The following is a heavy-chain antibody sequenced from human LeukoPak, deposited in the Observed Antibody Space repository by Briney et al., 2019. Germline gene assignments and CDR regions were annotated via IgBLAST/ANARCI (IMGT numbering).Heavy chain of an antibody. J-gene: IGHJ5*02. CDR3: ARFPIVVVPAAQGDNWFDP. D-gene: IGHD2-2*01. CDR2: MNPNSGGT. CDR1: GYTFTGYY. V-gene: IGHV1-2*02. Sequence: ASVKVSCKASGYTFTGYYMHLVGQAPGQGVEWMGWMNPNSGGTNYAQKFQGRVTITRDTSMSAAYMELSKLKSDLTAVYSCARFPIVVVPAAQGDNWFDPWGQGTLVTVS.